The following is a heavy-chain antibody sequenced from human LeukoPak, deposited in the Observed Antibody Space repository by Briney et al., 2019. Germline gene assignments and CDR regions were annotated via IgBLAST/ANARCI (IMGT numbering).Heavy chain of an antibody. V-gene: IGHV3-48*02. CDR3: ASSPGYSSSWFGY. Sequence: GGSLRLSCAASGFTFSSYSMNWVRQAPGKGLEWVSHITGSSSTTYYADSVKGRFTISRDNAKNSLYLQMNSLRDEDTAVYYCASSPGYSSSWFGYWGQGSLVTVSS. CDR1: GFTFSSYS. CDR2: ITGSSSTT. D-gene: IGHD6-13*01. J-gene: IGHJ4*02.